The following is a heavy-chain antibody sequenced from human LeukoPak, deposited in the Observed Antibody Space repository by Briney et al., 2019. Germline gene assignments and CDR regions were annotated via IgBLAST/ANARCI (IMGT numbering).Heavy chain of an antibody. CDR2: ISGSGGST. Sequence: GSLRLSCAASGFTFRSYSISWVRQAPGKGLEWVSAISGSGGSTYYADSVKGRFTISKDNSKNTLYLQMNSLRAEDTAVYYCAKGQTDYTLWGQGTMVTVSS. CDR1: GFTFRSYS. D-gene: IGHD4-11*01. V-gene: IGHV3-23*01. CDR3: AKGQTDYTL. J-gene: IGHJ3*01.